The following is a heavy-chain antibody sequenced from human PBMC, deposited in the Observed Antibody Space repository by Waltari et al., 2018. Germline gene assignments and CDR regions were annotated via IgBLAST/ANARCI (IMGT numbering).Heavy chain of an antibody. Sequence: VQLVQSGAEVKKPGATVKISCKASGYTFMDYFMHWVQQAPGKGLDLMGRIDPEDGETVYSEKFQGRVTITADTSTDTAYMELSSLTSGDTAVYYCAPLPGGSGQTFDYWGQGTLVTVSS. V-gene: IGHV1-69-2*01. CDR1: GYTFMDYF. D-gene: IGHD3-10*01. CDR2: IDPEDGET. CDR3: APLPGGSGQTFDY. J-gene: IGHJ4*02.